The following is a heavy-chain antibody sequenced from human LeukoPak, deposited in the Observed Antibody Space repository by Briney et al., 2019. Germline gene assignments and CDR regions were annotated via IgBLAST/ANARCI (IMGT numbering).Heavy chain of an antibody. Sequence: GGSLRLSCAASGFTFSSSAMSWVRQAPGKGLEWVSSISSSSSYIYYADSVKGRFTISRDNAKNSLYLQMNSLRAEDTAVYYCARDNDSRDPPHFDYWGQGTLVTVSS. CDR1: GFTFSSSA. V-gene: IGHV3-21*04. J-gene: IGHJ4*02. CDR2: ISSSSSYI. D-gene: IGHD3-16*01. CDR3: ARDNDSRDPPHFDY.